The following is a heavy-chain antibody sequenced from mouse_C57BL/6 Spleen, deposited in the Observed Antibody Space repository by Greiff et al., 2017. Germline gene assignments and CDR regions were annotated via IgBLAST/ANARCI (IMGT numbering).Heavy chain of an antibody. CDR2: FHPYNDDT. CDR3: ARHVYDYPGYFDV. J-gene: IGHJ1*03. Sequence: VQLQQSGAELVKPGASVKMSCKASGYTFTTYSIEWLKQNHGKSLEWIGNFHPYNDDTKYNEKFKGKATLTVENSYSTVYLEISRLTSEDSAVYYCARHVYDYPGYFDVWGTGTTVTVAS. CDR1: GYTFTTYS. V-gene: IGHV1-47*01. D-gene: IGHD1-1*01.